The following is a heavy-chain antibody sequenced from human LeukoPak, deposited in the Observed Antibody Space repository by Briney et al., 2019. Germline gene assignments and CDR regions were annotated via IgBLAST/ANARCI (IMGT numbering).Heavy chain of an antibody. CDR1: GFTFSSYS. Sequence: GSLRLSCAASGFTFSSYSMNWVRQPPGKGLEWIGEINHSESTNYDPSLKSRVTISLDTSKNQFSLKVSSVTAADTAVYYCARSDPPRGDYGGNSGQPFDIWGQGTMVIVSS. J-gene: IGHJ3*02. D-gene: IGHD4-23*01. V-gene: IGHV4-34*01. CDR2: INHSEST. CDR3: ARSDPPRGDYGGNSGQPFDI.